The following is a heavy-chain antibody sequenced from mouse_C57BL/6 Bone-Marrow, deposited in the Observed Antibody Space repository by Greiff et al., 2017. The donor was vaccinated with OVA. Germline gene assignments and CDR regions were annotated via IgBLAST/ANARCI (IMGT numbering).Heavy chain of an antibody. Sequence: EVQLQQSGAELVRPGASVKLSCTASGFNIKDDYMHWVKERPEQGLEWIGWFDPENGDTEYASKFQGKATITADTSSKTVYLQLSSLTSEDTAVYYCTTYRYWGQGTTLTVSS. J-gene: IGHJ2*01. CDR1: GFNIKDDY. CDR2: FDPENGDT. CDR3: TTYRY. V-gene: IGHV14-4*01.